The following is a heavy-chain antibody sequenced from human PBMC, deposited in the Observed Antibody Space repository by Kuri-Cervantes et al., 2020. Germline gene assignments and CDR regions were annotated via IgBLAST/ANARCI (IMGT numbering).Heavy chain of an antibody. CDR2: ISGSGGST. CDR3: AKRGLCSSTSCYAYYYYYGMDV. J-gene: IGHJ6*02. Sequence: GESLKISCAASGFTFSSYAMSWVRQAPGKGLERVSAISGSGGSTYYADSVKGRFTISRDNSKNTLYLQMNSLRAEDTAVYYCAKRGLCSSTSCYAYYYYYGMDVWGQGTTVTVSS. V-gene: IGHV3-23*01. CDR1: GFTFSSYA. D-gene: IGHD2-2*01.